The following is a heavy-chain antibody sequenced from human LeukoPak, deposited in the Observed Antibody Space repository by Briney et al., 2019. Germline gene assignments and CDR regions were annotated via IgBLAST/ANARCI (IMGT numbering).Heavy chain of an antibody. V-gene: IGHV3-74*01. CDR3: ARDLLDYYDSSGYWAGY. CDR2: INTDGTVT. Sequence: GGSLRLSCAASGFTFSKYWMLWVRQAPGKGLESVTRINTDGTVTTYADSVKGRFTISRDNAKNSLYLQMNSLRAEDTAVYYCARDLLDYYDSSGYWAGYWGQGTLVTVSS. J-gene: IGHJ4*02. D-gene: IGHD3-22*01. CDR1: GFTFSKYW.